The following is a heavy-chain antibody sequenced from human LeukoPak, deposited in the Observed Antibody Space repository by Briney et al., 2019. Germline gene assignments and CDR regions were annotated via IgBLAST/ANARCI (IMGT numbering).Heavy chain of an antibody. D-gene: IGHD1-26*01. Sequence: GGSLRHSCAASGFIFTNYWMHWVRQAPGKGLVWVARIDSDGKIITYADSVKGRFTISRDNAKNTLYLQMSSLRVDDTAVYYCVGGLGDYWGQGTLVTVSS. V-gene: IGHV3-74*01. CDR2: IDSDGKII. J-gene: IGHJ4*02. CDR3: VGGLGDY. CDR1: GFIFTNYW.